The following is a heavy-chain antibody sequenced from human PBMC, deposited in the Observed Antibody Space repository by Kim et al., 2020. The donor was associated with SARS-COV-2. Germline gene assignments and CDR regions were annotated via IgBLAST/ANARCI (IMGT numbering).Heavy chain of an antibody. D-gene: IGHD3-9*01. Sequence: SETLSLTCTVSGGSISSYYLSWIRQPPGKGLEWIGYINYSGSTNYNTSLKSRVTISVDTSKNQFTLKLSSVTAADTAVYYCARHDYDILTGYYNYLWGRGTLVTVSS. J-gene: IGHJ2*01. CDR1: GGSISSYY. CDR2: INYSGST. V-gene: IGHV4-59*08. CDR3: ARHDYDILTGYYNYL.